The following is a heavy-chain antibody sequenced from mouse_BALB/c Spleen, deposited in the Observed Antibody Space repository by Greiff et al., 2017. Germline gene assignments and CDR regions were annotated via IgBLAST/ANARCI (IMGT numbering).Heavy chain of an antibody. CDR2: ISYSGST. CDR1: GDSITSGY. Sequence: EVKLMESGPSLVKPSQTLSLTCSVTGDSITSGYWNWIRKFPGNKLEYMGYISYSGSTYYNPSLKSRISITRDTSKNQYYLQLNSVTTEDTATYYCARGRYDVYYFDYWGQGTTLTVSS. V-gene: IGHV3-8*02. D-gene: IGHD2-14*01. CDR3: ARGRYDVYYFDY. J-gene: IGHJ2*01.